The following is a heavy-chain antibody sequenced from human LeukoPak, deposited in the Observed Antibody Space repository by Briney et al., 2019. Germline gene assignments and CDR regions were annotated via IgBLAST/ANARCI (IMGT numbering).Heavy chain of an antibody. CDR1: GFTFSGSA. J-gene: IGHJ4*02. D-gene: IGHD3-9*01. CDR3: TRGVTIFSNY. CDR2: IRSKANSYAT. Sequence: PGGSLRLSCAASGFTFSGSAMHWVRQASGKGLEWVGRIRSKANSYATAYAASVKGRFTISRDDSKNTAYLQMNSLKTEDTAVYYCTRGVTIFSNYWGQGTLVTVSS. V-gene: IGHV3-73*01.